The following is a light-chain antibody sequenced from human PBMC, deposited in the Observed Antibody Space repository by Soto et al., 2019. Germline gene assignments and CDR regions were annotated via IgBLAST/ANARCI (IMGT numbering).Light chain of an antibody. V-gene: IGLV2-14*01. CDR1: SSDVGGYNY. CDR2: DVS. J-gene: IGLJ2*01. Sequence: QSVLTQPASVSGSPGQSITISCTGTSSDVGGYNYVSWYQQHPGKAPKLMIYDVSNRPSGVSTRFSGSKSGDTASLTISGLTAEDEADYYRSSYTTSSTVVFGGGTKLTIL. CDR3: SSYTTSSTVV.